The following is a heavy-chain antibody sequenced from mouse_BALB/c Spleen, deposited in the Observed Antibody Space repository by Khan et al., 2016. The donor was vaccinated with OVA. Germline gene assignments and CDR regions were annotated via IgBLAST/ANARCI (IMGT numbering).Heavy chain of an antibody. CDR2: IDPENGDT. CDR3: NGADVRFAY. Sequence: VQLQQSGAELVRSGASVNLSCTASGFSIKDYYMHWVKQRPEQGLEWIGWIDPENGDTEYAPKFQGKATVTADTSSNTAYLQLSSLTSEDTAVYYWNGADVRFAYWGQGTLVTVSA. CDR1: GFSIKDYY. J-gene: IGHJ3*01. V-gene: IGHV14-4*02.